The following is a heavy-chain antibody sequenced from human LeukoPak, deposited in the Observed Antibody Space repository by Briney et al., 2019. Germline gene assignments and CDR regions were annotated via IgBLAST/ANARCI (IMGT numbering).Heavy chain of an antibody. Sequence: GGSLRLSCAASGFTFSSYGMHWVRQAPGKRLEWVAFIRYDGSNKYYADSVKGRFTISRDNSKNTLYLQMNSLRAEDTAVYYCAKAHERYCSGGSCDGAFDIWRRGTMVTVSS. J-gene: IGHJ3*02. CDR3: AKAHERYCSGGSCDGAFDI. D-gene: IGHD2-15*01. CDR1: GFTFSSYG. V-gene: IGHV3-30*02. CDR2: IRYDGSNK.